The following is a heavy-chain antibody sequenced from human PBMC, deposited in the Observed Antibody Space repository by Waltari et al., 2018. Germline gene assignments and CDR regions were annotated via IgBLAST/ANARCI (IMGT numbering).Heavy chain of an antibody. CDR3: ARRYYDIMSDP. J-gene: IGHJ5*02. Sequence: QLQLQESGPGLVKPSETLSLTCTVSGCSISSSRYYWGWIRQPPGKGLEWIGSIYYSGSTYYNPSLKSRVTISVDTSKNQFSLKLSSVTAADTAVYYCARRYYDIMSDPWGQGTLVTVSS. D-gene: IGHD3-9*01. CDR2: IYYSGST. V-gene: IGHV4-39*07. CDR1: GCSISSSRYY.